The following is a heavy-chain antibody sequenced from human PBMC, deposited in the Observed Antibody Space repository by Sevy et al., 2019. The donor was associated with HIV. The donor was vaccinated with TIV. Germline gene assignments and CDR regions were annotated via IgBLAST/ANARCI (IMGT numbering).Heavy chain of an antibody. J-gene: IGHJ4*02. CDR3: AKDQRYCSSTSCYSDY. D-gene: IGHD2-2*01. V-gene: IGHV3-23*01. CDR2: ISGSGGRT. Sequence: GGSLRLSCAASGFTFISYAMSWVRQAPGKGLEWISAISGSGGRTYYADSVKGRFTISRDNSKNMLYLQMNSLRAEDTPVYLCAKDQRYCSSTSCYSDYWGQGTLVTVSS. CDR1: GFTFISYA.